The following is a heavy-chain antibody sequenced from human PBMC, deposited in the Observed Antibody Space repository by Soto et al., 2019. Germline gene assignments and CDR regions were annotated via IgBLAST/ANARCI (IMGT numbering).Heavy chain of an antibody. Sequence: EVQLVESGGGLVQPGGSLRLSCAASGFTFSDHYMDWVRQAPGKGLEWVGRTRNKANSYTTEYAASVKGRFTISRDDSKNSLYLQMNSLKTEDTAVYYCARSGRGTEWELGYGMDVWGQGTTVTVSS. V-gene: IGHV3-72*01. CDR1: GFTFSDHY. D-gene: IGHD1-26*01. CDR2: TRNKANSYTT. CDR3: ARSGRGTEWELGYGMDV. J-gene: IGHJ6*02.